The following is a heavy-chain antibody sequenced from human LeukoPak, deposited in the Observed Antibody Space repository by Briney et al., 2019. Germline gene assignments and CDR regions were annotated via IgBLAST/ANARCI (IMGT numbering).Heavy chain of an antibody. Sequence: GGSLRLSCAASGFTFSSYAVSWVRQAPGKGLEWVANINQAGSEKYYVDSVTGRFTISRDNAKNSLFLQMNSLRAEDTAVYYCAVAATARGGFDYWGQGILVTVSS. CDR2: INQAGSEK. D-gene: IGHD6-6*01. J-gene: IGHJ4*02. CDR1: GFTFSSYA. CDR3: AVAATARGGFDY. V-gene: IGHV3-7*01.